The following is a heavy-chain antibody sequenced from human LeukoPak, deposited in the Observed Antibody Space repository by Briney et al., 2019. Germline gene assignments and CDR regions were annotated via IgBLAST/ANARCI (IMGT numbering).Heavy chain of an antibody. J-gene: IGHJ6*03. CDR1: GGSISSSSYY. CDR2: IYTSGST. V-gene: IGHV4-39*07. Sequence: NPSETLSLTCTVSGGSISSSSYYWGWIRQPPGKGLEWIGRIYTSGSTNYNPSLKSRVTISVDTSKKKSSLKLNSVTAADTAVYYCAREARSGITYYYMDVWGKGSTVTISS. CDR3: AREARSGITYYYMDV. D-gene: IGHD3-10*01.